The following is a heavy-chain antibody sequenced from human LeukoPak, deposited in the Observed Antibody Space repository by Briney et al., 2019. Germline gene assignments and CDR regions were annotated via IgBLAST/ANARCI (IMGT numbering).Heavy chain of an antibody. Sequence: PGATLRLSCAASGFTFSSYARCWARKAPRKGRERVAVISHDGSNKYYADSVKGRFTMYRDNSKNTLYLQMNSLRAEDTAVYYCAKDQGLLWFGELPHDYWGQGTLVTVSS. CDR1: GFTFSSYA. CDR3: AKDQGLLWFGELPHDY. D-gene: IGHD3-10*01. V-gene: IGHV3-30*18. J-gene: IGHJ4*02. CDR2: ISHDGSNK.